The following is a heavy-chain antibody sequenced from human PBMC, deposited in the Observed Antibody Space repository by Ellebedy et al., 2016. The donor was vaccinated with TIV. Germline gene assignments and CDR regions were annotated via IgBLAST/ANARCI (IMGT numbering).Heavy chain of an antibody. CDR3: TLDSAIAAATQDY. CDR1: GFSFINAW. J-gene: IGHJ4*02. D-gene: IGHD6-13*01. V-gene: IGHV3-15*01. Sequence: PGGSLRLSCVASGFSFINAWMSWVRKAPGTGLGWVGRIKGKADGGTTDYAAPVKGRFTISRYDSKNTLYLQMNSLKSEDTAVFYCTLDSAIAAATQDYWGQGTLVTVSS. CDR2: IKGKADGGTT.